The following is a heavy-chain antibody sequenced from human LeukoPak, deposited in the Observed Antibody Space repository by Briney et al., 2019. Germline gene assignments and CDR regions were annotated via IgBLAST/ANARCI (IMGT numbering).Heavy chain of an antibody. CDR3: ARNKFWSGSFDY. Sequence: WIGSIYYSGSTYYNPSLKSRVTISVDTPKTQFSLKLSSVTAADTAVYYCARNKFWSGSFDYWGQGTLVTVSS. V-gene: IGHV4-38-2*01. D-gene: IGHD3-3*01. CDR2: IYYSGST. J-gene: IGHJ4*02.